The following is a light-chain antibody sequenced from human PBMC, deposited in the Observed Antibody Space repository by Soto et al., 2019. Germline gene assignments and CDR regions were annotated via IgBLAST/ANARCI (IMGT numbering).Light chain of an antibody. CDR3: QQYYNWPRT. V-gene: IGKV3-15*01. CDR2: GAS. Sequence: EIVMTQSPATLSLSPLERATLSFIASQSVSSNLVWYQQKPGQAPRLLFYGASTGATGLPARFSGSGSGTEFTLTINSLQAEDCAVYYCQQYYNWPRTFGQGTRLEI. J-gene: IGKJ5*01. CDR1: QSVSSN.